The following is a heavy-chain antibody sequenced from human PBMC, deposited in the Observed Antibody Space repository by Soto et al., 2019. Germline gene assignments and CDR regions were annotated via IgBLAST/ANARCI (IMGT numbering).Heavy chain of an antibody. J-gene: IGHJ4*02. CDR3: ARAVGSDGSSWYRGAFDS. D-gene: IGHD6-13*01. CDR2: INPDTGGT. Sequence: QVRLLQSGAEVQKSGASVRVSCKASGYTFTAYYIHWVRQAPGQGLEWMGWINPDTGGTDYAQKFQAWVTMTRDTSITTAYMELTSLKTNDTAVYYCARAVGSDGSSWYRGAFDSWGQGTLVTVSS. V-gene: IGHV1-2*04. CDR1: GYTFTAYY.